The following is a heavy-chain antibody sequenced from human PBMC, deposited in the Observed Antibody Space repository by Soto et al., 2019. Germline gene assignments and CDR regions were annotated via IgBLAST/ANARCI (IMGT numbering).Heavy chain of an antibody. CDR1: GFTFSSYG. Sequence: QVQLVESGGGVVQPGRSLRLSCAASGFTFSSYGMHWVRQAPGKGLEWVAVIRYDGSNKYYADSVKGRFTISRDNSKNTLYLQMNSLRAEDTAVYYCARELDVKYYQDSSGVGGMDVWGQGTTVTVSS. CDR3: ARELDVKYYQDSSGVGGMDV. V-gene: IGHV3-33*01. CDR2: IRYDGSNK. J-gene: IGHJ6*02. D-gene: IGHD3-22*01.